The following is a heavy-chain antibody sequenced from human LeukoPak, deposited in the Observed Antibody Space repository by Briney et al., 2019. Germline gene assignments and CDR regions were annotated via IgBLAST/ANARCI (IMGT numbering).Heavy chain of an antibody. V-gene: IGHV3-66*01. CDR2: IYSGGST. D-gene: IGHD3-10*01. J-gene: IGHJ6*02. CDR3: ATRVPPPRQYYYGSGSRSTHYYYGMDV. Sequence: GGSLRLSCAASGFTVSSNYMSWVRQAPGKGLEWVSVIYSGGSTYYADSVKGRFTISRDNSKNTLYLQMNSLRAEDTAVYYCATRVPPPRQYYYGSGSRSTHYYYGMDVWGQGTTVTVSS. CDR1: GFTVSSNY.